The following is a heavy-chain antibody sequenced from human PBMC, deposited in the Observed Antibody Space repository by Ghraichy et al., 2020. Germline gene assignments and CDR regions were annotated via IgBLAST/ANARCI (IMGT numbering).Heavy chain of an antibody. V-gene: IGHV3-48*02. CDR3: ARDLASPYYGMDV. J-gene: IGHJ6*02. CDR2: ISSSSMTI. CDR1: GFTFDSHD. Sequence: GGSLRLSCVVSGFTFDSHDMTWVRQAAGKGLEWVSYISSSSMTIFYGDSVKGRFTIPRDNAKNSLYLQMNSLRDEDTAVYYCARDLASPYYGMDVWGQGTTVTVSS. D-gene: IGHD5-12*01.